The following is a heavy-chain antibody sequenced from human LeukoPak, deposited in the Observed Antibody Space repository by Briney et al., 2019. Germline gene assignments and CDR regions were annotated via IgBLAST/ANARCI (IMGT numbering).Heavy chain of an antibody. Sequence: ASVKVSCKAAGYTFTTYCMHWVRQAPGQGLEWMGTINPSGGSTSYAQKFQGRVTMTRDTSTSTVYMELSSLRSEDTAVYYCARGGRGEGTGTTRVAFDIWGQGTMVTVSS. CDR2: INPSGGST. CDR3: ARGGRGEGTGTTRVAFDI. J-gene: IGHJ3*02. V-gene: IGHV1-46*01. D-gene: IGHD1-1*01. CDR1: GYTFTTYC.